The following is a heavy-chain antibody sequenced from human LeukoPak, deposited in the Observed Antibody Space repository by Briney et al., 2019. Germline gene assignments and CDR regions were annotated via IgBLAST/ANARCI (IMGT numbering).Heavy chain of an antibody. J-gene: IGHJ4*02. CDR1: GFTFSNAW. CDR2: IKSKTHGGTT. CDR3: TTFFGRSYYYDSSGYFDY. Sequence: GGSLRLSCAASGFTFSNAWMSWVRQAPGKGLEWVGRIKSKTHGGTTDYAAPVKGRFTISRDDSKNTLYLQMNSLKTEDTAVYYCTTFFGRSYYYDSSGYFDYWGQGTLVTVSS. V-gene: IGHV3-15*01. D-gene: IGHD3-22*01.